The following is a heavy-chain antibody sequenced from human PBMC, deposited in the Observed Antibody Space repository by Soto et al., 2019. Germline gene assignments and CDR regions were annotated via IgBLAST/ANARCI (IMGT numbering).Heavy chain of an antibody. CDR3: ARDKRGGYGSGSPAPRSFDY. D-gene: IGHD3-10*01. CDR1: GFTFSSYS. CDR2: ISSSSSYI. J-gene: IGHJ4*02. Sequence: GGSLRLSCAASGFTFSSYSMNWVRQAPGKGLEWVSSISSSSSYIYYADSVKGRFTISRDNAKNSLYLQMNSLRAEDTAVYYCARDKRGGYGSGSPAPRSFDYWGQGTLVTVSS. V-gene: IGHV3-21*01.